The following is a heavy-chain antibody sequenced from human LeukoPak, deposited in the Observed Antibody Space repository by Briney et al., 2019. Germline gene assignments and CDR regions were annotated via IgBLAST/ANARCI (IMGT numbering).Heavy chain of an antibody. CDR1: AGSTSSSSNY. CDR3: ARVYYYGSGSYYMGPYYFDY. Sequence: SQTMSLTCTVSAGSTSSSSNYWGWIRQPPGKGLEWIGSIYYSGSTYYNPSLKSRVTISVDTSKNQFSLKLSSVTAADTAVYYCARVYYYGSGSYYMGPYYFDYWGQGTLVTVSS. D-gene: IGHD3-10*01. V-gene: IGHV4-39*01. CDR2: IYYSGST. J-gene: IGHJ4*02.